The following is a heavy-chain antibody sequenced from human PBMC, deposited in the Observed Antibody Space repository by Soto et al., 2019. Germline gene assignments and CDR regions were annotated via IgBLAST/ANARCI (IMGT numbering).Heavy chain of an antibody. CDR3: ASSIN. Sequence: QVQLVESGGGVVQPGRSLRLSCAASGFPFSSYGMHWVRQAPGKGLDWVAVIWYDGRNKDYADSVKGRFTISRDNSKNTLCLQMTNLRVDDTAVYYCASSINWGQGTLVSVSS. J-gene: IGHJ4*02. CDR2: IWYDGRNK. V-gene: IGHV3-33*01. CDR1: GFPFSSYG.